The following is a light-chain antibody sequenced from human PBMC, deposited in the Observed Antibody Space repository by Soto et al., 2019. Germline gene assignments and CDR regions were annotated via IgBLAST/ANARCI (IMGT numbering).Light chain of an antibody. J-gene: IGLJ1*01. Sequence: QSALTQPRSVSGSPGQSATISCTGTSSDVGGYDFVSWYQQHPAKAPKLIIFDVTKRPSGVPGRFSGSKSGNTASLTISGLQADDEADYYCCSFAGSYTLYVFGTGTKVTVL. CDR1: SSDVGGYDF. CDR2: DVT. CDR3: CSFAGSYTLYV. V-gene: IGLV2-11*01.